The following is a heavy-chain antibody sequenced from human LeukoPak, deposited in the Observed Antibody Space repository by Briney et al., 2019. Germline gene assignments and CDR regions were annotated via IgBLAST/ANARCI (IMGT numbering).Heavy chain of an antibody. Sequence: GGSLRLSCAASGFTFSSYRMTWVRQAPGKGLEWVSSFSYTGTYIYYADSVKGRFTISRDNAQNSLYLQMNSLRAEDTAIYYCVRDRGTYRPIDYWGQGTLVTVSS. D-gene: IGHD1-26*01. V-gene: IGHV3-21*04. J-gene: IGHJ4*02. CDR1: GFTFSSYR. CDR2: FSYTGTYI. CDR3: VRDRGTYRPIDY.